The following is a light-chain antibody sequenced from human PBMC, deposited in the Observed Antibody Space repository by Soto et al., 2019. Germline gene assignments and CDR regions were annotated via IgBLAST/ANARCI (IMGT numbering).Light chain of an antibody. J-gene: IGKJ4*01. CDR1: QSITTY. V-gene: IGKV1-39*01. Sequence: DIQMTQSPSSLSASVGDRVTITCRASQSITTYLNWYRQKPGKAPKLLIYAASSLQSGFPSRFSGRGSETEFTLSISSLQPEDFATYFCQQIYSAPLTFGGGTKVEIK. CDR3: QQIYSAPLT. CDR2: AAS.